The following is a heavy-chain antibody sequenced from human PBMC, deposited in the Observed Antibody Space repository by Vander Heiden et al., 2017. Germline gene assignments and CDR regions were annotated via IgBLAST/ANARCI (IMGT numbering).Heavy chain of an antibody. CDR3: ASLYSSSSGEYSYYGMDV. V-gene: IGHV4-59*01. CDR2: IPYRGRT. D-gene: IGHD6-6*01. Sequence: QVQLQESGPGLVKPSETLSLTCTVSGASISSYYRSWIRQPPGKGLEWTGVIPYRGRTNYNPSLKSRVTISVDTSKNQFSLKLSSVTAADTAVYYCASLYSSSSGEYSYYGMDVWGQGTTVTVSS. J-gene: IGHJ6*02. CDR1: GASISSYY.